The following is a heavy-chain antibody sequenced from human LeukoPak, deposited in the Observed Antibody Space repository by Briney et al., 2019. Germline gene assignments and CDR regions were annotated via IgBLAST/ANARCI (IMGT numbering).Heavy chain of an antibody. D-gene: IGHD5-12*01. CDR3: AKWIYYFDS. J-gene: IGHJ4*02. Sequence: GGSLRLSCAASGFTFSSYSMNWVRQAPGKGLEWVSAISAGGDTTLYAESVKGRFTISRDNSRNTLYLQMNNLRAEDTAIYHCAKWIYYFDSWGQGTLVTVSS. CDR2: ISAGGDTT. V-gene: IGHV3-23*01. CDR1: GFTFSSYS.